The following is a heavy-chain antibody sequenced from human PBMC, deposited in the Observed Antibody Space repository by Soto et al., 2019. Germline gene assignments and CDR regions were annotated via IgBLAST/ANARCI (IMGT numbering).Heavy chain of an antibody. CDR2: ISYDGSNK. D-gene: IGHD3-3*01. J-gene: IGHJ6*02. V-gene: IGHV3-30-3*01. CDR3: ARDGRNYDFWSGYYYYYYYGMDV. Sequence: RQAPGKGLEWVAVISYDGSNKYYADSVKGRFTISRDNSKNTLYLQMNSLRAEDTAVYYCARDGRNYDFWSGYYYYYYYGMDVWGQGTTVTVSS.